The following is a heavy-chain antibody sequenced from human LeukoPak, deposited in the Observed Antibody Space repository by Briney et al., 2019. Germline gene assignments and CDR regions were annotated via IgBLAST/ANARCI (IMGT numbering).Heavy chain of an antibody. CDR1: GYTFTGYY. V-gene: IGHV1-46*01. CDR3: AREGWLTGYYAGGPDY. Sequence: ASVKVSCKASGYTFTGYYMHWVRQAPGQGLEWMGIINPSGGSTSYAQKFQGRVTMTRDMSTSTVYMELSSLRSGDTAVYYCAREGWLTGYYAGGPDYWGQGTLVTVSS. J-gene: IGHJ4*02. D-gene: IGHD3-9*01. CDR2: INPSGGST.